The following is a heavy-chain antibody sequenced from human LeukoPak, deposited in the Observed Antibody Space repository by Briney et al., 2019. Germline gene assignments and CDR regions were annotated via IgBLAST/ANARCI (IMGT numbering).Heavy chain of an antibody. CDR2: IIPILGIA. D-gene: IGHD3-22*01. CDR3: ARVDIVDYYDSSGYFDY. V-gene: IGHV1-69*04. CDR1: GSTFSSYA. J-gene: IGHJ4*02. Sequence: GASVKVSCKASGSTFSSYAISWVRQAPGQGLEWMGRIIPILGIANYAQKFQGRVTITADKSTSTAYMELSSLRSEDTAVYYCARVDIVDYYDSSGYFDYWGQGTLVTVSS.